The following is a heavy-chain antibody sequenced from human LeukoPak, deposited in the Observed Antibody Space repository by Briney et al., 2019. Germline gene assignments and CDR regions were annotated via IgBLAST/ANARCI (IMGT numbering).Heavy chain of an antibody. V-gene: IGHV1-69*05. J-gene: IGHJ4*02. CDR1: GGTFSSYA. D-gene: IGHD5-18*01. Sequence: SVKVSCKASGGTFSSYAISWVRQAPGQGLEWMGGIIPIFGTANYAQKFQGRVTLTTDESTSTAYMELSSLRSEDTAVYYCARVGETQYSYAEGDYFDYWGQGTLVTVSS. CDR2: IIPIFGTA. CDR3: ARVGETQYSYAEGDYFDY.